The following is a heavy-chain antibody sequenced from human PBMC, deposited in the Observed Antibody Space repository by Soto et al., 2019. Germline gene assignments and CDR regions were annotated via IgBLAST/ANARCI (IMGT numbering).Heavy chain of an antibody. Sequence: SETLSLTCAVYGGSSSGYYWSWIRQPPGKGLEWIGEINHSGSTNYNPSLKSRVTISVDTSKNQFSLKLSSVTAADTAVYYCARGPLLWGSGYPSFDYWGQGTLVTVSS. CDR3: ARGPLLWGSGYPSFDY. CDR1: GGSSSGYY. D-gene: IGHD3-22*01. V-gene: IGHV4-34*01. CDR2: INHSGST. J-gene: IGHJ4*02.